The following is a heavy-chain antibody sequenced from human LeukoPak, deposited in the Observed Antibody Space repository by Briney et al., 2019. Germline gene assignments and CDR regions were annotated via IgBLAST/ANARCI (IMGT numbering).Heavy chain of an antibody. CDR1: GFTFSSHG. D-gene: IGHD1-14*01. Sequence: GGSLRLSYAASGFTFSSHGMDWVRQAPGKGLEWISYISSGSRTIYYADSVKGRFTISRDNAKNSLYLQMNSLRVEDTAVYNCARETLDTNRHHMDVWGQGTTVTVSS. V-gene: IGHV3-48*01. J-gene: IGHJ6*02. CDR3: ARETLDTNRHHMDV. CDR2: ISSGSRTI.